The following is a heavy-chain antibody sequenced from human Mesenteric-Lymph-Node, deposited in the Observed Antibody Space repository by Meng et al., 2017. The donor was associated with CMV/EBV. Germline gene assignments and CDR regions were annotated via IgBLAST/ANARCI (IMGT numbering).Heavy chain of an antibody. V-gene: IGHV3-21*01. D-gene: IGHD2-15*01. J-gene: IGHJ4*02. Sequence: GGSLRLSCAASGFTFSSYSMNWVRQAPGKGLEWVSSISSSSSYIYYADSVKGRFTISRDNAKNSLYLQMNSLRAEDTAVYYCARGRDIVVVVAATYYFDYWDQGTLVTVSS. CDR1: GFTFSSYS. CDR2: ISSSSSYI. CDR3: ARGRDIVVVVAATYYFDY.